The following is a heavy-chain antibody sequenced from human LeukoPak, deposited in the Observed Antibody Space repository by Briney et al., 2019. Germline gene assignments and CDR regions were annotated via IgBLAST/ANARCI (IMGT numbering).Heavy chain of an antibody. D-gene: IGHD2-15*01. J-gene: IGHJ4*02. CDR3: ARQPSATASFDY. CDR1: GGSFSGYY. V-gene: IGHV4-59*01. Sequence: PSETLSLTCAVYGGSFSGYYWSWLRQPPGKGLEWIGYIYYNGNTNYNPSLKSRVTISVDTSKNHFSLNLNSVTAADTAVYYCARQPSATASFDYWGQGTLVTVSS. CDR2: IYYNGNT.